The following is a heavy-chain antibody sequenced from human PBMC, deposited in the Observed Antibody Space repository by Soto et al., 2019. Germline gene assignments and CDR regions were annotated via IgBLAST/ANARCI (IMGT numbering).Heavy chain of an antibody. V-gene: IGHV1-18*01. Sequence: QAQLVQSGAEVKRPGASVKVSCKASGYTLTSYGISWVRQAPRQGLEWMGWISVHNGDTNYAQKFQGRVTMTTDTSTSAAYMELTTLRSDDTAVYYCATTTGYSYHYYGMNVWGQGTTVTVSS. CDR2: ISVHNGDT. J-gene: IGHJ6*02. CDR3: ATTTGYSYHYYGMNV. D-gene: IGHD3-9*01. CDR1: GYTLTSYG.